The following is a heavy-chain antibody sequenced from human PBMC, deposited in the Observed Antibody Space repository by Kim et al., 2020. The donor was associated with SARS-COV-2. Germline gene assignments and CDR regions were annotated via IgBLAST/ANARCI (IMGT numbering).Heavy chain of an antibody. CDR1: GFTFSNAW. D-gene: IGHD3-10*01. V-gene: IGHV3-15*01. CDR2: IKTKTDSGTT. CDR3: TAEYYYGSDIYSYGSDV. J-gene: IGHJ6*02. Sequence: GGSLRLSCAASGFTFSNAWMSWVRQAPGKGLEWVAGIKTKTDSGTTDYAAPVKGSFTISRDNSKNTQYLQMNSLKTEDTGVCDCTAEYYYGSDIYSYGSDVGRQGTTHSVS.